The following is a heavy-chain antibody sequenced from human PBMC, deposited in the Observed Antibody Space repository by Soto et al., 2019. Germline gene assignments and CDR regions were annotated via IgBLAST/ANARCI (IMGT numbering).Heavy chain of an antibody. CDR2: IIPFFGTA. D-gene: IGHD1-26*01. Sequence: SVKVSCKASGGTFSSHAFSWVRQAPGQGLEWMGDIIPFFGTANYAQKFQGRVTITADESTSTAYMELSSLRSEDTAVYYCARGIVGATIEYWGQGTLVTVSS. J-gene: IGHJ4*02. CDR3: ARGIVGATIEY. V-gene: IGHV1-69*13. CDR1: GGTFSSHA.